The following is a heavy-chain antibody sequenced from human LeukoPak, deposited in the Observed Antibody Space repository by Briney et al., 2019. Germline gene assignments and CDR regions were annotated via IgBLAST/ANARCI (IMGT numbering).Heavy chain of an antibody. V-gene: IGHV4-59*12. CDR2: IIYSGST. CDR3: ARDPYDSSSYYYSYFDY. Sequence: SETLSLTCTVSGDSINNYYWSWIRQPPGKGLEWIGHIIYSGSTYYNPSLKSRVTISVDTSKNQSSLKLSSVTAADTAVYYCARDPYDSSSYYYSYFDYWGQGTLVTVSS. D-gene: IGHD3-22*01. J-gene: IGHJ4*02. CDR1: GDSINNYY.